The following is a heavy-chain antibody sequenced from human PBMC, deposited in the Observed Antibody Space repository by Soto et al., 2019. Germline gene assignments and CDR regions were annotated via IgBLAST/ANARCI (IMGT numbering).Heavy chain of an antibody. V-gene: IGHV4-34*01. CDR1: GGSFSGYY. D-gene: IGHD6-6*01. J-gene: IGHJ5*02. CDR3: ARGVPNWFDP. Sequence: SETLSLTCAVYGGSFSGYYWSWIRQPPGKGLEWIGEINHSGSTYYNPSLKSRVTISVDRSKNQFSLKLSSVTAADTAVYYCARGVPNWFDPWGQGTLVTVSS. CDR2: INHSGST.